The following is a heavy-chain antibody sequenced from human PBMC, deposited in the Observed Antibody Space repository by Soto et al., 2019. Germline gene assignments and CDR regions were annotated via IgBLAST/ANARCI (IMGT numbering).Heavy chain of an antibody. D-gene: IGHD3-22*01. CDR1: GFTFSSYS. CDR2: ISSSSSYI. V-gene: IGHV3-21*01. J-gene: IGHJ4*02. Sequence: GGSLRLSCAASGFTFSSYSMNWVRQAPGKGLEWVSSISSSSSYIYYADSVKGRFTISRDNAKNSLYLQMNSLRAEDTAVYYCARSTGYYDSRGSLDYWGQGTLVTVSS. CDR3: ARSTGYYDSRGSLDY.